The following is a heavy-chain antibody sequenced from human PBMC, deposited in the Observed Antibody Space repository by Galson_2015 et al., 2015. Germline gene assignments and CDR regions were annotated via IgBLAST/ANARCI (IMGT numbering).Heavy chain of an antibody. J-gene: IGHJ6*02. V-gene: IGHV3-48*02. D-gene: IGHD2-2*01. CDR1: GFTFNDYS. Sequence: SLRLSCAVSGFTFNDYSMNWVRQAPGKGLEWVSYISSSGYNIYYADSVKGRFTVSRDNAEGSLYLQMNNLRDEDTAVYYCVRDRTHYYYYMDVWGQGTTVTVSS. CDR3: VRDRTHYYYYMDV. CDR2: ISSSGYNI.